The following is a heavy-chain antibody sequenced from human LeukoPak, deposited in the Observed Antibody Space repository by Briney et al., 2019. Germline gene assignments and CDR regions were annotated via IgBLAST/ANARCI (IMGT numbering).Heavy chain of an antibody. CDR2: INTYNGNT. CDR1: GYTFTSYG. D-gene: IGHD1-20*01. Sequence: ASVKVSCKASGYTFTSYGISWVRQAPGQGPEWMGWINTYNGNTLYAQKFQGRVTMTTDTSTSTAYMELRSLRSDDTAVYYCARDHGIIGATPNGFDPWGQGTLVIVSS. V-gene: IGHV1-18*01. J-gene: IGHJ5*02. CDR3: ARDHGIIGATPNGFDP.